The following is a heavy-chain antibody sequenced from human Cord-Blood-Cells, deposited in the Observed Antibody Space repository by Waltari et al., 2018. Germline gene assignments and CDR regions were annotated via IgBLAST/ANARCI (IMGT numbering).Heavy chain of an antibody. CDR2: INHSGST. J-gene: IGHJ4*02. CDR3: ARGIGIKDSSGWYNY. Sequence: QVQLQQWGAGLLKPSETLSLTCAVYGGSFSGYYWSWIRQPPGKGLEWIGEINHSGSTNYNPSLKRRVTISVDTSKNQFSLKLSSVTAADTAVYYCARGIGIKDSSGWYNYWGQGTLVTVSS. D-gene: IGHD6-19*01. V-gene: IGHV4-34*01. CDR1: GGSFSGYY.